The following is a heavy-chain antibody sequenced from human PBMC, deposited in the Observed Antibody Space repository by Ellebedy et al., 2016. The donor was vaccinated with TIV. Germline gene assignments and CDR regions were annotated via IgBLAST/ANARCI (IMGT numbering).Heavy chain of an antibody. V-gene: IGHV3-23*01. J-gene: IGHJ3*01. CDR3: AEDLFRSTPTGGAFDF. D-gene: IGHD3-16*01. CDR1: GFTFNNYV. Sequence: GESLKISCAGSGFTFNNYVMIWVRQAPGKGLEWVAAISGTGISTYYADSVKGRFTISRDNSKKTVYLQMNSLRVEDTATYYCAEDLFRSTPTGGAFDFWGQGTMVTVSS. CDR2: ISGTGIST.